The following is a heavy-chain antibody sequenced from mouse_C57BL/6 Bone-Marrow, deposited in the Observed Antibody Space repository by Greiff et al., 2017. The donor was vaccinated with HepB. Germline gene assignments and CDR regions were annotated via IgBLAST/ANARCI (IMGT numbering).Heavy chain of an antibody. CDR1: GYSITSGYY. D-gene: IGHD1-1*01. Sequence: VKLQESGPGLVKPSQSLSLTCSVTGYSITSGYYWNWIRQFPGNKLEWMGYISYDGSNNYNPSLKNRISITRDTSKNQFFLKLNSVTTEDTATYYCARVYGSVWGTGTTVTVSS. V-gene: IGHV3-6*01. CDR3: ARVYGSV. J-gene: IGHJ1*03. CDR2: ISYDGSN.